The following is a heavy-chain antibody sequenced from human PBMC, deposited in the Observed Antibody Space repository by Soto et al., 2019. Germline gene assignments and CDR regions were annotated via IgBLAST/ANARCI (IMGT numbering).Heavy chain of an antibody. Sequence: QVQLVQSGAEVKKPGASVKVSCKASGYTFTSYGISWVRQAPGQGPEGMGRISTYNGNTNYVQKLQGRVTMTPDTSTNTAYMELRSLRYDDTAVYYCARDPGYSTTWHQAFDIWGQGTRVTVSS. V-gene: IGHV1-18*01. CDR2: ISTYNGNT. CDR1: GYTFTSYG. D-gene: IGHD6-13*01. J-gene: IGHJ3*02. CDR3: ARDPGYSTTWHQAFDI.